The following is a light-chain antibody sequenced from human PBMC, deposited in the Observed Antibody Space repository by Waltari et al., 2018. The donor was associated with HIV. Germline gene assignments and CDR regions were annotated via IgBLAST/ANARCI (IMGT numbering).Light chain of an antibody. CDR2: RKK. CDR1: SSNIGSNY. J-gene: IGLJ3*02. CDR3: AAWDDSLSGWV. Sequence: QSVLTQPPSVSGTPGQRVTISCSGSSSNIGSNYVYWYQQLPGTAPNLRIYRKKQRPSGVPDRVSGSKSGTSACLAISGLRSEDEADYYCAAWDDSLSGWVFGGGTKLTVL. V-gene: IGLV1-47*01.